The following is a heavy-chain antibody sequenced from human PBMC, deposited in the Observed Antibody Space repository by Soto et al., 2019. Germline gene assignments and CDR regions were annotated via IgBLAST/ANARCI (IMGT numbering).Heavy chain of an antibody. CDR2: IDTDGSST. Sequence: EVQLVESGGGLVQPGGSLRLSCAASGFTFSNYWMHWVRQAPGKGLVWVSRIDTDGSSTNYADSVKGRFTISRDNAKNTLYLQMNSLRAEDTAVYYCARDGITGTTSFDYWGQGTLVTVSS. V-gene: IGHV3-74*01. CDR1: GFTFSNYW. D-gene: IGHD1-20*01. CDR3: ARDGITGTTSFDY. J-gene: IGHJ4*02.